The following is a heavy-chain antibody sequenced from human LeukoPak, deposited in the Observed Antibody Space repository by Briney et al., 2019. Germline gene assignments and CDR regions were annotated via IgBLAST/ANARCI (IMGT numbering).Heavy chain of an antibody. D-gene: IGHD3-22*01. Sequence: PSETLSLTCTVSGGSISSSSYYWGWIRQPPGKGLEWIGSIYYSGSTYYNPSLKSRVTISVDTSKNQFSLKLSSVTAADTAVYYCAGGRDYYDSSGGAFDPWGQGTLVTVSS. V-gene: IGHV4-39*07. CDR3: AGGRDYYDSSGGAFDP. CDR1: GGSISSSSYY. CDR2: IYYSGST. J-gene: IGHJ5*02.